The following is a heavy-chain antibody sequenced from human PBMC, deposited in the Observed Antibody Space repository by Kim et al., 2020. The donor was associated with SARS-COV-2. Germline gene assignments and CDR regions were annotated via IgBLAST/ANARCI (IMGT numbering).Heavy chain of an antibody. Sequence: GGSLRLSCAASGFTFSSYSMNWVRQAPGKGLEWVSSISSSSDYIYYADSVKGRFTISRDNAKNSLYLQMNSLRAEDTAVYYCARDIWGGVAGHDFWGQGTLVTVAS. CDR3: ARDIWGGVAGHDF. D-gene: IGHD3-16*01. V-gene: IGHV3-21*01. J-gene: IGHJ4*02. CDR2: ISSSSDYI. CDR1: GFTFSSYS.